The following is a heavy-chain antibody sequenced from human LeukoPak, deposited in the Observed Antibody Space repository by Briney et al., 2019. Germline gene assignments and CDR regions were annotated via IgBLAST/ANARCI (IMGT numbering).Heavy chain of an antibody. J-gene: IGHJ4*02. Sequence: ASETLSLTCTVSGGSISSSSYYWSWIRQPAGKGLEWIGRIYTSGSTNYNPSLKSRVTMSVDTSKNQFSLKLSSVTAADTAVYYCARGDIGFDYWGQGTLVTVSS. CDR1: GGSISSSSYY. V-gene: IGHV4-61*02. D-gene: IGHD2-21*02. CDR2: IYTSGST. CDR3: ARGDIGFDY.